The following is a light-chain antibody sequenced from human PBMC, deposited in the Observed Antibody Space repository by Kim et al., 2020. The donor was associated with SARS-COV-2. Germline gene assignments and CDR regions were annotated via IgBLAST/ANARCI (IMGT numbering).Light chain of an antibody. CDR3: AAWDDSLNGHV. CDR1: SSNIGSNT. Sequence: QSVLTQPPSASGPPGQRVTISCSGGSSNIGSNTVNWYQQLPGTAPKLLIYNNNQRPSGVPDRISGSKSGTAASLAISGLQSEDEADFYCAAWDDSLNGHVFGTGTKVTVL. CDR2: NNN. J-gene: IGLJ1*01. V-gene: IGLV1-44*01.